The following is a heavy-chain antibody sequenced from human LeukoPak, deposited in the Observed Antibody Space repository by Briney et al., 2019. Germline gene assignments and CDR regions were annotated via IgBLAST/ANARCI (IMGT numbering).Heavy chain of an antibody. CDR3: AKAPLDTATGNMYYFDY. D-gene: IGHD5-18*01. V-gene: IGHV3-23*01. J-gene: IGHJ4*02. Sequence: GGSLRLSCAASGFTFSSYAMSWVRQAPGEGLEWVSAISGSDGSTYYADSVKGRFTISRDNSKNTLYLQMNSLRAEDTAVYYCAKAPLDTATGNMYYFDYWGQGTLVTVSS. CDR1: GFTFSSYA. CDR2: ISGSDGST.